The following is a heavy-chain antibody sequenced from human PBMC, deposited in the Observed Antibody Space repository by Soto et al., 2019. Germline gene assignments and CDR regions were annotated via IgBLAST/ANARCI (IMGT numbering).Heavy chain of an antibody. V-gene: IGHV4-30-4*01. Sequence: SETLSLTCTVPGGSISSGDYYWSWIRQPPGKGLEWIGYIYYSGSTYYNPSLKSRVTISVDTSKNQFSLKLSSVTAADTAVYYCASSTGYYGMDVWGQGTTVTVSS. CDR3: ASSTGYYGMDV. CDR2: IYYSGST. D-gene: IGHD4-17*01. CDR1: GGSISSGDYY. J-gene: IGHJ6*02.